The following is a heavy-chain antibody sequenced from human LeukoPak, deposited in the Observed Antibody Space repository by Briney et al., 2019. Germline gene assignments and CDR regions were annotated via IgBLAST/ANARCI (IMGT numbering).Heavy chain of an antibody. CDR3: ARLEYDFWSGSFDY. V-gene: IGHV4-30-2*01. CDR1: GGSISSGGYS. D-gene: IGHD3-3*01. Sequence: SETLSLTCAVSGGSISSGGYSWSWIRQPPGKGLEWNGYIYHSGSTYYNPSLKSRVTISVDRSKNQFSLKLSSVTAADTAVYYCARLEYDFWSGSFDYWGQGSLVTVSS. CDR2: IYHSGST. J-gene: IGHJ4*02.